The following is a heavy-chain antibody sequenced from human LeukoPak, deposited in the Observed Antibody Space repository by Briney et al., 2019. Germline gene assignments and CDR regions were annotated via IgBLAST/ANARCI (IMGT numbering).Heavy chain of an antibody. V-gene: IGHV3-11*01. Sequence: PGGSLRLSCAASGFTFSDYSMSWMRQAPGKGLEWVSYISGSGTTIKYADSVKGRFTISRDNAKNSLYLQMNSLRVEDTAVYYCARKAGSYWGQGTLVTVSS. CDR1: GFTFSDYS. J-gene: IGHJ4*02. CDR2: ISGSGTTI. CDR3: ARKAGSY.